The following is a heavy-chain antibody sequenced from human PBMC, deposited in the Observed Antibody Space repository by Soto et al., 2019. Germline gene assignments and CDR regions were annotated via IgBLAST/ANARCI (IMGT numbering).Heavy chain of an antibody. CDR1: GGSFSGYY. V-gene: IGHV4-34*01. CDR3: ERLSPHMAAY. D-gene: IGHD2-21*01. J-gene: IGHJ4*02. CDR2: INHSGST. Sequence: SETLSLTCAVYGGSFSGYYWSWIRQPPGKGLEWIGEINHSGSTNYHPSLKSRVTISVDTSKNQFSLKLSSVTAADTAVYYCERLSPHMAAYCCQGTLVT.